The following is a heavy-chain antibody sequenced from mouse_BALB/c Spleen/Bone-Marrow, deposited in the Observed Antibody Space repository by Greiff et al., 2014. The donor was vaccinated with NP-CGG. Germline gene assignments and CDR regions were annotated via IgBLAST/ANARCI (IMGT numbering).Heavy chain of an antibody. Sequence: EVKLVESGGGLVQPGGSRKLSCAASGFTFSSFGMHWVRQAPEKGLEWVAYISSGSSTIYYADTLKGRFTISRDNPKNTLFLQMTSLRSEDTAMYYCARSRLRGYYFDYWGQGTTLTVFS. CDR1: GFTFSSFG. CDR3: ARSRLRGYYFDY. V-gene: IGHV5-17*02. CDR2: ISSGSSTI. D-gene: IGHD3-2*02. J-gene: IGHJ2*01.